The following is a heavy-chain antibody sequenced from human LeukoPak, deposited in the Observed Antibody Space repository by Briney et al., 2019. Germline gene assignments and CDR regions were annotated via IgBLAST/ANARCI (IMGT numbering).Heavy chain of an antibody. J-gene: IGHJ3*02. CDR2: IIPIFGTA. CDR1: GGTFSSYA. CDR3: ASLTYYDILTGHSNGPDAFDI. V-gene: IGHV1-69*06. Sequence: ASVTVSCKASGGTFSSYAISWVRQAPGQGLEWMGGIIPIFGTANYAQKFQGRVTITADKSTSTAYMELSSLRSEDTAVYYCASLTYYDILTGHSNGPDAFDIWGQGTMVTVSS. D-gene: IGHD3-9*01.